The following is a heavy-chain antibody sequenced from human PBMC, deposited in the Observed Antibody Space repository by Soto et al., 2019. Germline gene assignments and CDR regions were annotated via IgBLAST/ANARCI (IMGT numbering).Heavy chain of an antibody. CDR1: GFIFSNHA. CDR3: ARDAISMVRGTNNGFDP. J-gene: IGHJ5*02. CDR2: ISGNGIAT. V-gene: IGHV3-23*01. D-gene: IGHD3-10*01. Sequence: GGSLRLSCEASGFIFSNHAMSWVRQAPGKGLEWVSVISGNGIATYYADSVKGRLIISREKSKYTLYLQMNRLRADDTDVYYYARDAISMVRGTNNGFDPWGQGTLVTVSS.